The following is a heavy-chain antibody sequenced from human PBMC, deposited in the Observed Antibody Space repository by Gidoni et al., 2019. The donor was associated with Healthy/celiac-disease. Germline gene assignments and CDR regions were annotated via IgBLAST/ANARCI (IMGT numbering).Heavy chain of an antibody. J-gene: IGHJ4*02. CDR1: GFTFSSTV. D-gene: IGHD2-2*01. CDR2: ISYDGSNK. CDR3: ATEYCSSTSCYAEEVY. Sequence: QVQLVESGGGVVQPGRSLRLSCAASGFTFSSTVMHWVRQAPGKGLEWVAVISYDGSNKYYADSVKGRFTISRDNSKNTLYLQMNSLRAEDTAVYYCATEYCSSTSCYAEEVYWGQGTLVTVSS. V-gene: IGHV3-30*03.